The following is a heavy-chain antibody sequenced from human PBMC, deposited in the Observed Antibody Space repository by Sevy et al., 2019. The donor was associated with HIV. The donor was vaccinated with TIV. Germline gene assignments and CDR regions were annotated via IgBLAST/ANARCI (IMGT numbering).Heavy chain of an antibody. V-gene: IGHV3-23*01. D-gene: IGHD2-2*02. J-gene: IGHJ6*02. CDR3: ANDIVVVPAAIHFYYYGMDV. CDR1: GFTFSSYA. Sequence: GGSLRLSCAASGFTFSSYAMSWVRQAPGKGLEWVSAISGSGGSTYYADSVKGRFNISRDNSKNTLYLKMNSLRAEDTVVYYCANDIVVVPAAIHFYYYGMDVWGQGTTVTVSS. CDR2: ISGSGGST.